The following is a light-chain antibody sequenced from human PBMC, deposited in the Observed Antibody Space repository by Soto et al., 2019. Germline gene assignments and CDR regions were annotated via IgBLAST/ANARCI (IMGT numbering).Light chain of an antibody. J-gene: IGKJ2*01. CDR1: QSISSW. CDR2: KAS. Sequence: DIQMTQSPSTLSASVGDRVTITCRASQSISSWLAWYQQKPGKAPKLLIYKASSLESGVPSRFSGSGSGTECTLTISSLQPDDFAPYYCQQYNSYSPYTFGQGTKLEIK. CDR3: QQYNSYSPYT. V-gene: IGKV1-5*03.